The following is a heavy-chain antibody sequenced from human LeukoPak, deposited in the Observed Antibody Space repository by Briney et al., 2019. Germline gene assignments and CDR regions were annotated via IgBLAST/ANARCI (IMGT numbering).Heavy chain of an antibody. D-gene: IGHD6-19*01. V-gene: IGHV4-39*01. Sequence: SETLSLTCTVSGGSLSNTNYYWGWIRQPPGKGLEWIGSIFSSGNTYDNPSLKSRVTMSVDTSRNQFSLKLTSVTAADTAVYYCARRLRSSGWVGDYFDCWGQGTLVTVSS. CDR3: ARRLRSSGWVGDYFDC. CDR1: GGSLSNTNYY. CDR2: IFSSGNT. J-gene: IGHJ4*02.